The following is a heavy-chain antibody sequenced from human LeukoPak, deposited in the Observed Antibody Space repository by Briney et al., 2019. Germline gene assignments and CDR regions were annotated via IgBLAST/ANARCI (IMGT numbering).Heavy chain of an antibody. CDR1: GGTFSSYA. CDR3: ARGVGSAFDI. V-gene: IGHV1-18*01. J-gene: IGHJ3*02. D-gene: IGHD2-15*01. CDR2: ISAHNNNT. Sequence: GASVKVSCKASGGTFSSYAISWVRQAPGQGLEWMGWISAHNNNTDYEQKLQGRVTMTTDTSTSTAYMELRSLRFEDTALYYCARGVGSAFDIWGQGTMVTVSS.